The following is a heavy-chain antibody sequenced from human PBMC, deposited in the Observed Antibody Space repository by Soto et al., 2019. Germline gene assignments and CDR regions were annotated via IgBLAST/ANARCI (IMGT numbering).Heavy chain of an antibody. CDR1: GFIFSTYG. V-gene: IGHV3-23*05. CDR2: VTTDSKT. J-gene: IGHJ4*02. Sequence: VQLLESGGGLVQPGGSLRLSCAASGFIFSTYGMIWVRQAPGKGLEWVSGVTTDSKTYFAESVEGRFTISRDNSKNTLYLQMSSLRTEDTAVYHCAKGPRGPANWGQGTLVTVSS. CDR3: AKGPRGPAN. D-gene: IGHD5-12*01.